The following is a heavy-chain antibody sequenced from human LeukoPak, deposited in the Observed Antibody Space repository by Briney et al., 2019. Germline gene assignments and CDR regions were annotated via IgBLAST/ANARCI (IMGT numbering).Heavy chain of an antibody. Sequence: PGRSLRLSCAASGFTFDDYAMHWVRQAPGKGLEWVSGISWNSGSIGYADSVKGRFTISRDNAKNSLYLQMNSLRAEDTALYYCAKDILSGYSYAVKGTPYFDYWGQGTLVTVSS. CDR1: GFTFDDYA. CDR3: AKDILSGYSYAVKGTPYFDY. J-gene: IGHJ4*02. CDR2: ISWNSGSI. V-gene: IGHV3-9*01. D-gene: IGHD5-18*01.